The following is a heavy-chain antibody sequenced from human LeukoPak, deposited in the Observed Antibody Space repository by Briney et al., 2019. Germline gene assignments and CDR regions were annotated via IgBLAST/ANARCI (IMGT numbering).Heavy chain of an antibody. J-gene: IGHJ4*02. V-gene: IGHV3-23*01. Sequence: HTGGSLRLSCAASGFTFSIYAMSWVRQAPGKGLQWVSSITSSGDGTYYADSVKGRFTISRDNSENMLYLQMNSLRVEDTAVYFCAQDRPNYYGSNGHYYRRDGDYWGQGTLVTVSS. D-gene: IGHD3-22*01. CDR3: AQDRPNYYGSNGHYYRRDGDY. CDR1: GFTFSIYA. CDR2: ITSSGDGT.